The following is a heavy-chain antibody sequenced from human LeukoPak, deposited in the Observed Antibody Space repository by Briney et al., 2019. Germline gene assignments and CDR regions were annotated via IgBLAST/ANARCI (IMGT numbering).Heavy chain of an antibody. Sequence: SETLSLTCTVSGHSISDGNYWGWIRQPPGKGLEWIGSIFHTGSTYDNPSLKSRVTTSVDTSKNQFSLSLNSVTAADTAVYYCARRRDGYNFGSFYFDYWGQGILVTVSS. J-gene: IGHJ4*02. CDR2: IFHTGST. CDR3: ARRRDGYNFGSFYFDY. D-gene: IGHD5-24*01. CDR1: GHSISDGNY. V-gene: IGHV4-38-2*02.